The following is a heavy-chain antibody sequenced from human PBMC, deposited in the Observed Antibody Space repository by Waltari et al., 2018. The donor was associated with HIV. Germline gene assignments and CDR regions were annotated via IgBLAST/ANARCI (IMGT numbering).Heavy chain of an antibody. CDR2: IKYDGTGI. V-gene: IGHV3-7*01. J-gene: IGHJ6*02. D-gene: IGHD3-22*01. Sequence: EVKLVDSGGGLVQSGGSLRLSCEASGFTFSNFWMGWVRQAPGKCVEWDANIKYDGTGIYYVDSVKGRLTISRDNDKMSLYLQMNSLRAEDTAVYYCVRDQEVVRGYYYGMNVWGLGTTVTVPS. CDR1: GFTFSNFW. CDR3: VRDQEVVRGYYYGMNV.